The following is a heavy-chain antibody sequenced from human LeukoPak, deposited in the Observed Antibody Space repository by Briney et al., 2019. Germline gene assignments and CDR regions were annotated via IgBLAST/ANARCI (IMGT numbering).Heavy chain of an antibody. V-gene: IGHV4-39*07. J-gene: IGHJ4*02. D-gene: IGHD6-13*01. CDR3: ARVDNIAAVDY. CDR1: GDSIRTSSYY. Sequence: PSETLSLTCTVSGDSIRTSSYYWGWIRQPPGKGLEWIGSIYYSGSTYYNPSLKSRVAISMDTSKNQFSLKLNSVTAADTAVYYCARVDNIAAVDYWGQGTLVTVSS. CDR2: IYYSGST.